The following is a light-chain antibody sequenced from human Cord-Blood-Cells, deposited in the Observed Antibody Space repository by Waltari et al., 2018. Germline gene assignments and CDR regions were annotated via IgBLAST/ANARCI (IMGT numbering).Light chain of an antibody. CDR1: SSDVGGYNY. CDR2: DVS. J-gene: IGLJ3*02. V-gene: IGLV2-11*01. Sequence: QSALTQPRSVSGSPGQSVTISCTGTSSDVGGYNYVSWYQQHPGKAPKLMIYDVSKRPSVVPDRFSGSKSGNTASLTISGLQAEDEADYYCCSYAGRVFGGGTKLTVL. CDR3: CSYAGRV.